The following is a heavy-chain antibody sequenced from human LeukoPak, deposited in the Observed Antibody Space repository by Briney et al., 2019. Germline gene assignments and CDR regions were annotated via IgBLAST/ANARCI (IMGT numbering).Heavy chain of an antibody. CDR3: AKDTIQYYYDSSGYPNWFDP. J-gene: IGHJ5*02. CDR2: ISGSGGST. D-gene: IGHD3-22*01. CDR1: GFTFSSYG. Sequence: GGSLRLSCAASGFTFSSYGMSWVRQAPGKGLEWVSAISGSGGSTYYADSVKGRFTISRDNSKNALYLQMNSLRAEDTAVYYCAKDTIQYYYDSSGYPNWFDPWGQGTLVTVSS. V-gene: IGHV3-23*01.